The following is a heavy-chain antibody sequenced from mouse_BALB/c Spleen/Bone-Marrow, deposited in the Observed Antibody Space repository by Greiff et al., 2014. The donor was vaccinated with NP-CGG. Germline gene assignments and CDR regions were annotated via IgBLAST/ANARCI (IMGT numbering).Heavy chain of an antibody. V-gene: IGHV1-82*01. Sequence: VQLVESGPELVKPGASVKISCKASGYVFSNSWMNWVKQRPGEGLEWIGRTYPGDGDSNYNGKFKGKATLTADNSSSTAYLQLSSLTSVDSAVYFCARRRAFITTVVNYFDVWGAGTTVTVSS. CDR1: GYVFSNSW. CDR2: TYPGDGDS. CDR3: ARRRAFITTVVNYFDV. J-gene: IGHJ1*01. D-gene: IGHD1-1*01.